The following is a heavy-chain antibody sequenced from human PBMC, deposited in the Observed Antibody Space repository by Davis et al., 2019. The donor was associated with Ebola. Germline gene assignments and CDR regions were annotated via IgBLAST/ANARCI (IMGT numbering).Heavy chain of an antibody. V-gene: IGHV1-3*01. D-gene: IGHD3-22*01. CDR3: ARGITMIVVSNVDY. CDR2: VHGGNGNT. CDR1: GYIFTTYA. J-gene: IGHJ4*02. Sequence: ASVKVSCKASGYIFTTYAMHWVRQAPGQRLEWMGWVHGGNGNTKYSQRFQGRVTITTDTSTSTAYMELRSLRSDDTAVYYCARGITMIVVSNVDYWGQGTLVTVSS.